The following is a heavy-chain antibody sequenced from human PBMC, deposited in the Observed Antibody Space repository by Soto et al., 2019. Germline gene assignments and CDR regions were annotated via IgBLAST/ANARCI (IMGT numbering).Heavy chain of an antibody. Sequence: QVHLVQSGAEVKKPGSSVTVSCKAAVGTFSSYAISWVRQAPGQGLEWMGGIIPIFGTANYAQKFQGRVTITADKSMITAAMELSSLRSESTAVYYCARSFGGSDFWSGQARVPGRCEYYYDGMDDWGQGTTVTVSS. J-gene: IGHJ6*02. CDR3: ARSFGGSDFWSGQARVPGRCEYYYDGMDD. D-gene: IGHD3-3*01. V-gene: IGHV1-69*06. CDR2: IIPIFGTA. CDR1: VGTFSSYA.